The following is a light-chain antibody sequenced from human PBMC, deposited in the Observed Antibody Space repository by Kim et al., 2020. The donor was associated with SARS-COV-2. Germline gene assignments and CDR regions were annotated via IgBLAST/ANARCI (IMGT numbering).Light chain of an antibody. CDR3: QQYESSPWT. J-gene: IGKJ1*01. Sequence: IQIPHLPPTLSASVGDRVPITCGASKSISSHLAWYKQKPGRAPELLIYKASTLESGVPSRFSGSGSGTEFTLSISSLLPDDFATYYCQQYESSPWTFGRGTKVDIK. CDR1: KSISSH. V-gene: IGKV1-5*03. CDR2: KAS.